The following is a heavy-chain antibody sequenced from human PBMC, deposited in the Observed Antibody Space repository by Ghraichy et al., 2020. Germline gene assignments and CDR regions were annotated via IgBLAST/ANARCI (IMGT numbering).Heavy chain of an antibody. CDR1: GGSISSYY. D-gene: IGHD3-3*01. J-gene: IGHJ4*02. CDR3: ARDRGFCLLDY. Sequence: SQTLSLTCTVSGGSISSYYWSWIRQPPGKGLEWIGYIYYSGSTNYNPSLKSRVTISVDTSKNQFSLKLSSVTAADTAVYYCARDRGFCLLDYWGQGTLVTVSS. CDR2: IYYSGST. V-gene: IGHV4-59*01.